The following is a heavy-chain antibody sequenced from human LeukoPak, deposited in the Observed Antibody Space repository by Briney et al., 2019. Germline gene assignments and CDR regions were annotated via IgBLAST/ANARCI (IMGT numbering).Heavy chain of an antibody. Sequence: PGGSLRLSCQAAGFTFDMYAMSWVRQAPGKGLEWVASMCGTAGCTFYPDSVKGRFTISIDNSKNVLYLRMNSLTAEDTAIYYCAKDRPNFHENSGHYYRRDGDSWGQGTLVTVSS. CDR3: AKDRPNFHENSGHYYRRDGDS. D-gene: IGHD3-22*01. CDR1: GFTFDMYA. J-gene: IGHJ5*01. V-gene: IGHV3-23*01. CDR2: MCGTAGCT.